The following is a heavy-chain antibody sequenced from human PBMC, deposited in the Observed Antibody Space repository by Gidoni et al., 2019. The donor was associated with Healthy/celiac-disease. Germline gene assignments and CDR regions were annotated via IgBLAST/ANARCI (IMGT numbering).Heavy chain of an antibody. CDR1: GGSFSGYY. Sequence: QVQLQQWGAGLLKPSETLSLTCAVYGGSFSGYYWSWIRQPPGKGLEWIGEINHSGSTNYNPSLKSRVTISVDTSKNQFSLKLSSVTAADTAVYYCARARRGFWSGYTDYWGQGTLVTVSS. V-gene: IGHV4-34*01. CDR3: ARARRGFWSGYTDY. D-gene: IGHD3-3*01. CDR2: INHSGST. J-gene: IGHJ4*02.